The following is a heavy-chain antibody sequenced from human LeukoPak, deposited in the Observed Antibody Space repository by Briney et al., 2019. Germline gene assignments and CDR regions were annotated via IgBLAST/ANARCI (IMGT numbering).Heavy chain of an antibody. CDR2: IHHSGST. CDR1: GGSLSGNY. D-gene: IGHD5-24*01. Sequence: SETLSLTCAVYGGSLSGNYWSWIRQSPGKGLEWIGEIHHSGSTNYNPSLKSRVTISVDTSKNQFSLKLRSVTAADTAVYYCARDLRVWDGYNRAKRHWNYFDYWGQGTLVTVSS. V-gene: IGHV4-34*01. J-gene: IGHJ4*02. CDR3: ARDLRVWDGYNRAKRHWNYFDY.